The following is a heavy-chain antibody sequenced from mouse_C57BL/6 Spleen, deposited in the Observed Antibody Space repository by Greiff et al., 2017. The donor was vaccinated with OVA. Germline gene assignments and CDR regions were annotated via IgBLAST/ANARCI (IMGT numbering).Heavy chain of an antibody. CDR3: ASYYYGSSNYARDY. Sequence: VQLVASGPGLVQPSQSLSITCTVSGFSLTSYGVHWVRQSPGKGLEWLGVIWSGGSTDYNAAFISSLSIIKDNSKSQVFFKMDSMKSDDTAIYYCASYYYGSSNYARDYWGQGTSVTVSA. D-gene: IGHD1-1*01. CDR2: IWSGGST. J-gene: IGHJ4*01. V-gene: IGHV2-2*01. CDR1: GFSLTSYG.